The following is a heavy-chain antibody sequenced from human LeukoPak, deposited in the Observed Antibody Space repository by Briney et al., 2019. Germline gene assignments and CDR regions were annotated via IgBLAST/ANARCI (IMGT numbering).Heavy chain of an antibody. CDR2: IHYSGST. V-gene: IGHV4-59*01. D-gene: IGHD1-26*01. J-gene: IGHJ4*02. CDR3: AKDRGTDYYGVDY. CDR1: GLSFNNNY. Sequence: PSETLSLTCSVFGLSFNNNYWSWIRQPPGKGLEWIGHIHYSGSTTYNPSLKSRVTISQDTSRNQFSLNLTSLSPADTAVYYCAKDRGTDYYGVDYRGEGVLVTVSS.